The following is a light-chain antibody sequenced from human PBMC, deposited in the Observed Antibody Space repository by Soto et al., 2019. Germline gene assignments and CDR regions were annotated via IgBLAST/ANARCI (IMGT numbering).Light chain of an antibody. Sequence: STHSQTTLCLSPGERATISGRASQSVSSYLAWYQQKPGQAPRLLIYDASNRATDVPARFSGSGSGTDFTLTISSLEPEDFAVYYCQQRRSWPPITSGHGTRLE. CDR2: DAS. V-gene: IGKV3-11*01. CDR3: QQRRSWPPIT. CDR1: QSVSSY. J-gene: IGKJ5*01.